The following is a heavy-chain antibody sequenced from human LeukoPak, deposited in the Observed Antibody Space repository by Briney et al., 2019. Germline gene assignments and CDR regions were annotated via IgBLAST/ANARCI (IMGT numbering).Heavy chain of an antibody. V-gene: IGHV3-23*01. CDR2: ISGSVGST. J-gene: IGHJ6*02. D-gene: IGHD6-13*01. CDR3: AKAAAGTTDPYYYYYGMDV. Sequence: GGALRLSCADSGFTFSSDAMSAVRQAPGGGLEWGSPISGSVGSTYYADSVKGRFTISRDNSKNTLYLQMTSLRAEDTAVYYCAKAAAGTTDPYYYYYGMDVWGQGTTVTVSS. CDR1: GFTFSSDA.